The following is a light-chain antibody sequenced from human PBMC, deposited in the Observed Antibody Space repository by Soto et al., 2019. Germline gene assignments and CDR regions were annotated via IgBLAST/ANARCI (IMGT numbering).Light chain of an antibody. CDR1: QSVSNSY. CDR2: GAS. J-gene: IGKJ1*01. CDR3: QQYGSSRWT. Sequence: EIVLTQSPGTLSLSPGERATLSCRASQSVSNSYLAWYQQKPGQAPRLLIYGASSRATGIPDRFSGSGSGTDFTLTISRLEPDDFAVYYCQQYGSSRWTFGQGTKVEIK. V-gene: IGKV3-20*01.